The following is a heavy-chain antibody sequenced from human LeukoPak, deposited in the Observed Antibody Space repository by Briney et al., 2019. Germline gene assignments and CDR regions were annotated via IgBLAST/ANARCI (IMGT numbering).Heavy chain of an antibody. CDR1: GFTFSSYN. Sequence: PGGSLRLSCAASGFTFSSYNMNWVRRAPGKGLEWVSYISSSSTIYYADSVKGRFTISRDNAKNSLYLQMNSLRAEDTAVYYCAREVSMLVVATSWSYATDVWGQGTTVTVSS. V-gene: IGHV3-48*04. J-gene: IGHJ6*02. D-gene: IGHD3-22*01. CDR2: ISSSSTI. CDR3: AREVSMLVVATSWSYATDV.